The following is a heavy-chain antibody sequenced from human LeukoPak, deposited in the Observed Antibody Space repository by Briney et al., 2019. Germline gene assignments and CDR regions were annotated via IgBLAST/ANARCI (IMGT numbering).Heavy chain of an antibody. CDR2: ISGSGGST. J-gene: IGHJ4*02. D-gene: IGHD5-12*01. CDR3: VKDQGYPLGFDY. Sequence: GGSLRLSCAASGFTFSSYAMSWVRQAPGKGLEWVSAISGSGGSTYYADSVKGRFTISRDNSKNTLYLQMNSLRAEDTAVYYCVKDQGYPLGFDYWGQGALVTVSS. V-gene: IGHV3-23*01. CDR1: GFTFSSYA.